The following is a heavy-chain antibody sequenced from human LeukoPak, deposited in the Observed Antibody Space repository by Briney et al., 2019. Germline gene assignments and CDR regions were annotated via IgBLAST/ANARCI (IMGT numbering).Heavy chain of an antibody. CDR3: ARDRMSYSNEYYFDY. D-gene: IGHD4-11*01. J-gene: IGHJ4*02. Sequence: PGGSLRLSCAASGFTFSSYGMHWVRQAPGKGLDWVAVIWYDGSNKYYADSVKGRFTISRDNSKNTLYLQMNSLRAEDTAVYYCARDRMSYSNEYYFDYWGQGTLVTVSS. CDR1: GFTFSSYG. V-gene: IGHV3-33*01. CDR2: IWYDGSNK.